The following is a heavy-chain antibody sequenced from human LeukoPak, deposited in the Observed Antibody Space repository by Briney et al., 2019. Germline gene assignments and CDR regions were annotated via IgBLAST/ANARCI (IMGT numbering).Heavy chain of an antibody. Sequence: GGSLRLSCAASGFTFSSYAMSWVRQAPGKGLEWVSAISGSGGSTYYADSVKGRFTISRDNSKNTLYLQMNSLRAEDTAVYYCARDGDGDYVSDYWGQGTLVTVSS. J-gene: IGHJ4*02. CDR2: ISGSGGST. D-gene: IGHD4-17*01. V-gene: IGHV3-23*01. CDR3: ARDGDGDYVSDY. CDR1: GFTFSSYA.